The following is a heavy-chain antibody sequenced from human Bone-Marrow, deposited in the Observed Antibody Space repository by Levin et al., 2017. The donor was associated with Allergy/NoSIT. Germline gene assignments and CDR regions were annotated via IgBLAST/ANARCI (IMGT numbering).Heavy chain of an antibody. CDR3: ARDSSSSWYGRDYYYYYYMDV. CDR2: INPNSGGT. J-gene: IGHJ6*03. Sequence: ASVKVSCKASGYTFTGYYMHWVRQAPGQGLEWMGWINPNSGGTNYAQKFQGRVTMTRDTSISTAYMELSRLRSDDTAVYYCARDSSSSWYGRDYYYYYYMDVWGKGTTVTVSS. V-gene: IGHV1-2*02. D-gene: IGHD6-13*01. CDR1: GYTFTGYY.